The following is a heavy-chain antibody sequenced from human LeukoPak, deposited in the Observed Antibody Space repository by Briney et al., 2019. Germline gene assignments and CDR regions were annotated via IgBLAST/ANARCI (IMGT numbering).Heavy chain of an antibody. D-gene: IGHD6-6*01. CDR3: ARVVSIAATDY. CDR1: GFTFSSYW. J-gene: IGHJ4*02. CDR2: IKQDGSEK. V-gene: IGHV3-7*01. Sequence: GGSLRLSCAASGFTFSSYWMSWVRQAPGKGLEWVANIKQDGSEKYYVDSMKGRFTISRDNAKNSLYLQMNSLRAEDTAVYYCARVVSIAATDYWGQGTLVTVSS.